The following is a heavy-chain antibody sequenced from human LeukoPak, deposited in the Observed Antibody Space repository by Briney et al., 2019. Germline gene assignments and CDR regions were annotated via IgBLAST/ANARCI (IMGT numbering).Heavy chain of an antibody. Sequence: SETLSLTCTVSGGSISTYYWNWIRQPPGKGLEWIGYIYYSGRTNYNPSLRSRVTMSIDASNNQFSLKLTSVTAADTAVYYCARIGHTLYWHFDLWGRGTPVPVSS. CDR1: GGSISTYY. CDR3: ARIGHTLYWHFDL. V-gene: IGHV4-59*01. CDR2: IYYSGRT. J-gene: IGHJ2*01.